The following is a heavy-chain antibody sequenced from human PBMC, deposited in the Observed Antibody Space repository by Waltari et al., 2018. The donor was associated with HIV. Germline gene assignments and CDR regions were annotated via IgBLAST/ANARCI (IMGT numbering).Heavy chain of an antibody. CDR1: GYTFTSYG. CDR3: ARDGGARYSSGYYPGDY. D-gene: IGHD3-22*01. V-gene: IGHV1-18*01. J-gene: IGHJ4*02. CDR2: ISAYNGNT. Sequence: QVLLEQSGAEVKKPGASVKVSCKASGYTFTSYGISWVRQAPGQGLEWIGWISAYNGNTNYAQKLQGRVAMTTDASTSTAYMELRSLRSDDTAVYYCARDGGARYSSGYYPGDYWGQGTLVTVSS.